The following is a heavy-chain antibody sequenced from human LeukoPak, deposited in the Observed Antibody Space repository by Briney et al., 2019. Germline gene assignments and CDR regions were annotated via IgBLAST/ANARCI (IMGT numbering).Heavy chain of an antibody. CDR3: ARGVTVATSYYYYYGIDV. CDR2: INHSGST. CDR1: GGSFSGYY. V-gene: IGHV4-34*01. D-gene: IGHD5-12*01. J-gene: IGHJ6*02. Sequence: KPSETLSLTCAVYGGSFSGYYWSWIRQPPGKGLEWIGEINHSGSTNYNPSLKSRVTISVDTSKNQFSLKLSSVTAADTAVYYCARGVTVATSYYYYYGIDVWGQGTTVTVSS.